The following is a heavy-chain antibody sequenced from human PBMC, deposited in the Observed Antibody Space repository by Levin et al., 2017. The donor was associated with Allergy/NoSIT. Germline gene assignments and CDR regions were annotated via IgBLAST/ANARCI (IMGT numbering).Heavy chain of an antibody. J-gene: IGHJ4*02. V-gene: IGHV3-64*01. CDR1: GFTFSSSA. CDR2: ITSNGGSA. CDR3: ARRTYSSSLGY. Sequence: GGSPRLSCAASGFTFSSSAMHWVRQAPGKGLEYVSAITSNGGSAYYANSVKGRFTISRDNSKNTLYLQMGSLRAEDMAVYYCARRTYSSSLGYWGQGTLVTVSS. D-gene: IGHD6-13*01.